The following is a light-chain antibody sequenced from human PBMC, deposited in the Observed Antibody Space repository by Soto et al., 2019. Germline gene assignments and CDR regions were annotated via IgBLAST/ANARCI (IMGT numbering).Light chain of an antibody. CDR1: TSNIGNYD. CDR3: GTWDNSLSAGV. Sequence: QSVLTQPPSVSAAPGQKVTISCSGSTSNIGNYDVSWYQQLPGTAPKLLIYENNRRPSGIPDRFSGSKSGTSATLGITGLQTGDEADYYCGTWDNSLSAGVFGGGTKVTVL. J-gene: IGLJ3*02. V-gene: IGLV1-51*02. CDR2: ENN.